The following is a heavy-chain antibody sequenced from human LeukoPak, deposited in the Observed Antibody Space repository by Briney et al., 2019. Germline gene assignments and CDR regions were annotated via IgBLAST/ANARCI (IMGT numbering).Heavy chain of an antibody. CDR3: ARHGVVISPYYGYYYYGMDV. J-gene: IGHJ6*02. CDR1: GGSISSYY. Sequence: SETLSLTCTVSGGSISSYYWSWIRQPPGKGLEWIGYIYYSGSTNYNPSLKSRVTISVDTSKNQFSLKLSSVTAADTAVYYCARHGVVISPYYGYYYYGMDVWGQGTTVTVSS. CDR2: IYYSGST. V-gene: IGHV4-59*08. D-gene: IGHD3-3*01.